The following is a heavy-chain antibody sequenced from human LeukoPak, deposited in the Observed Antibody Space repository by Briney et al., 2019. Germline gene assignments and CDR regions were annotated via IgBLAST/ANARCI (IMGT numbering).Heavy chain of an antibody. J-gene: IGHJ5*02. CDR2: IWYDGSNK. D-gene: IGHD4-23*01. Sequence: PGGSLRLSCAASGFTFSSYGMHWVRQAPGKGLEWVAVIWYDGSNKYYADSVKGRFTISRDNSKNTLYLQMNSLRAEDTAVYYCARLVTGTTVINSGWFDPWGQGTLVTVSS. CDR1: GFTFSSYG. V-gene: IGHV3-33*01. CDR3: ARLVTGTTVINSGWFDP.